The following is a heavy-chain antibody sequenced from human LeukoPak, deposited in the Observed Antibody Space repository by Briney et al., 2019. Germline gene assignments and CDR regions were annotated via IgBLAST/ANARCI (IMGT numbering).Heavy chain of an antibody. Sequence: GGSLRLSCAASGFTFNSYAISWVRQAPGKGLEWVSSICGSGGSTYYADSVKGRFTISRDNSKNTLSLQMNSLRAEDTAVYYCAESTGGGGNSARPVDYWGQGTLVTVSS. CDR1: GFTFNSYA. CDR2: ICGSGGST. D-gene: IGHD4-23*01. CDR3: AESTGGGGNSARPVDY. V-gene: IGHV3-23*01. J-gene: IGHJ4*02.